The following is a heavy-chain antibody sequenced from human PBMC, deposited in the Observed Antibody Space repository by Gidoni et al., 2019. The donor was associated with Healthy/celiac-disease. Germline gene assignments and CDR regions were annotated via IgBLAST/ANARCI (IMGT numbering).Heavy chain of an antibody. CDR1: GGSFSGYY. V-gene: IGHV4-34*01. Sequence: QVQLQQWGAGLLKPSETLSLTCAVYGGSFSGYYWSGIRQPPGKGLEWIGEINHSGSTNYNPSLKSRVTISVDTSKNQFSLKLSSVTAADTAVYYCARGGRHSSGIDYWGQGTLVTVSS. CDR2: INHSGST. D-gene: IGHD6-19*01. CDR3: ARGGRHSSGIDY. J-gene: IGHJ4*02.